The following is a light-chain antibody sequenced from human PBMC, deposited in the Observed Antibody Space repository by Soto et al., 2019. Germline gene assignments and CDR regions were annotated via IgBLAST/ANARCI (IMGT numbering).Light chain of an antibody. V-gene: IGLV2-23*01. Sequence: QSALTQPASVSGSPGQSITISCTGTSSDVGSYNLVSWYQQHPGKAPKLMIYEGSKRPSGVSNRFSCSKSGNTASLTISGLQAEDEADYYCCSYAGSSPFVFGTGTKLTVL. CDR2: EGS. CDR1: SSDVGSYNL. CDR3: CSYAGSSPFV. J-gene: IGLJ1*01.